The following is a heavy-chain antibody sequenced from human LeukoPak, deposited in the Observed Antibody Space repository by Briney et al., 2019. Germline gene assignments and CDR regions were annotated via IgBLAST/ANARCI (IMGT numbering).Heavy chain of an antibody. V-gene: IGHV4-59*01. J-gene: IGHJ4*02. CDR3: ARGFADSSGYLLSYFDY. CDR2: IYYSGST. Sequence: PSETLSLTCTVSGGSITSYYWSWLRQPPGKGLEWIGSIYYSGSTNYSPSLKSRVTISIDTSKNQFSLKLTSVTAADTAVYYCARGFADSSGYLLSYFDYWGQGTLVTVSS. D-gene: IGHD3-22*01. CDR1: GGSITSYY.